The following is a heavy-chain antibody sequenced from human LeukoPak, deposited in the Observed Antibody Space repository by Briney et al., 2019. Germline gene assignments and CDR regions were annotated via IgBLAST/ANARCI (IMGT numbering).Heavy chain of an antibody. Sequence: PSETLSLTCTVSGGSISSYYWSWIRQPAGKGLEWIGRIYTSGSINYNPSLKSRVTMSVDTSKNQFSLKLSSVTAADTAVYYCARDIGSGTTGTTGVLVNWGQGTLVTVSS. J-gene: IGHJ4*02. D-gene: IGHD1-1*01. CDR1: GGSISSYY. V-gene: IGHV4-4*07. CDR2: IYTSGSI. CDR3: ARDIGSGTTGTTGVLVN.